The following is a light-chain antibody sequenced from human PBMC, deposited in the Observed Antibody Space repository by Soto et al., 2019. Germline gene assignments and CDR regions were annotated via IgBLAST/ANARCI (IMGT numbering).Light chain of an antibody. Sequence: EIVMTQSPTTLSVSPGERATLSCRASQSVSTNLAWYQQKPGQVPSLLIYGASTRASGIPARFSGSGSGTEFTLTIGSLQSEDFGVYYCQQYSSSPSFGQGTRLESK. CDR2: GAS. V-gene: IGKV3-15*01. J-gene: IGKJ5*01. CDR1: QSVSTN. CDR3: QQYSSSPS.